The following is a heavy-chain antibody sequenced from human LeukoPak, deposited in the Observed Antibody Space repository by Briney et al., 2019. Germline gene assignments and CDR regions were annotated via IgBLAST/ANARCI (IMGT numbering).Heavy chain of an antibody. CDR1: GLTFSSYA. D-gene: IGHD2-2*01. CDR3: AKPYCSSTSCFNRGLDY. J-gene: IGHJ4*02. CDR2: ISGSGGST. Sequence: GGSLRLSCAASGLTFSSYAMCWVRQAPGKGLEWVSAISGSGGSTYYADSVKGRFTISRDNSKNTLYLQMNSLRAEDTAVYYCAKPYCSSTSCFNRGLDYWGQGTLVTVSS. V-gene: IGHV3-23*01.